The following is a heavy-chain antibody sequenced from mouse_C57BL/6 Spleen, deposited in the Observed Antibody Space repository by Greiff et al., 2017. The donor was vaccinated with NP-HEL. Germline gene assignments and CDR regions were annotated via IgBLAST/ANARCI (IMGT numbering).Heavy chain of an antibody. CDR2: IYPRSGNT. V-gene: IGHV1-81*01. CDR3: ARGGQAIITSYYFDY. D-gene: IGHD1-1*01. CDR1: GYTFTSYG. Sequence: QVHVKQSGAELARPGASVKLSCKASGYTFTSYGISWVKQRTGQGLEWIGEIYPRSGNTYYNEKFKGKATLTADKSSSTAYMELRSLTSEDSAVYFCARGGQAIITSYYFDYWGQGTTLTVSS. J-gene: IGHJ2*01.